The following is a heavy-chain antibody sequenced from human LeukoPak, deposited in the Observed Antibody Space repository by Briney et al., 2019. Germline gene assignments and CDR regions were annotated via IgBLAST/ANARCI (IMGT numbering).Heavy chain of an antibody. Sequence: GGSLRLSCAASGFTFSSYAMSWVRQAPGKGLEWVSSISSSSSYIYYADSVKGRFTISRDNAKNSLYLQMNSLRAEDTAVYFCARDYFETGSFDYWGQGTLVTVSS. CDR1: GFTFSSYA. D-gene: IGHD3-9*01. V-gene: IGHV3-21*01. CDR3: ARDYFETGSFDY. J-gene: IGHJ4*02. CDR2: ISSSSSYI.